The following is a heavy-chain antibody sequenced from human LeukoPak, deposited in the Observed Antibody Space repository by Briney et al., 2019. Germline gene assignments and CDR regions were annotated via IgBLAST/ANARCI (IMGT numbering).Heavy chain of an antibody. V-gene: IGHV3-48*01. J-gene: IGHJ4*02. Sequence: GGSPRLSCAASGFTFSSYSMNWVRQAPGKGLEWVSYISSSSSTIYYADSVKGRFTISRDNAKNSLYLQMNSLRAEDTAVYYCARVSIAAAPYYFDYWGQGTLVTVSS. CDR1: GFTFSSYS. CDR2: ISSSSSTI. D-gene: IGHD6-13*01. CDR3: ARVSIAAAPYYFDY.